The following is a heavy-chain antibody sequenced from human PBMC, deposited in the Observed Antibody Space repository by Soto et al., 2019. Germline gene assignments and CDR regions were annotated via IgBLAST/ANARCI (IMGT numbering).Heavy chain of an antibody. D-gene: IGHD1-20*01. V-gene: IGHV4-59*01. Sequence: PSETLALTCTVCGGSIISDYWGWISQPPGKGVEWIGYIYYSGSTNYNPSLKSRVTISVGTSKNQFSLKLSSVTAADTAVYYCARGGGWLITVWGQGTLVTVS. CDR3: ARGGGWLITV. CDR1: GGSIISDY. J-gene: IGHJ4*02. CDR2: IYYSGST.